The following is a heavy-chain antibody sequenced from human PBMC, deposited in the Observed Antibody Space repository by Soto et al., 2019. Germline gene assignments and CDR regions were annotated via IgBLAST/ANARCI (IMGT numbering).Heavy chain of an antibody. V-gene: IGHV1-3*01. CDR2: INAGNGNT. Sequence: ASVKVSCKASGYTFTNYAMHWVRQAPGQRLEWMGWINAGNGNTKYSQTFQGRVTITRDTSASTAYMELSRLRSEDTAVYFCARVGQGYYDFWSGHNYWGQGTLVTVSS. CDR3: ARVGQGYYDFWSGHNY. CDR1: GYTFTNYA. D-gene: IGHD3-3*01. J-gene: IGHJ4*02.